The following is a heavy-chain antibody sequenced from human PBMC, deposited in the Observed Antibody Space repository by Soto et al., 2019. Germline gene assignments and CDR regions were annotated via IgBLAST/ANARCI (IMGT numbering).Heavy chain of an antibody. J-gene: IGHJ4*01. CDR2: ISYDGTEE. D-gene: IGHD3-3*02. CDR3: AKGRFDVVTISPFDH. V-gene: IGHV3-30*18. CDR1: GFTFSSFG. Sequence: XGSLGLSCAASGFTFSSFGMHGVRQAPGKGLEWVAVISYDGTEEKYADSVKGRATVSRDNSKNTVYLQMNRLRGDDSAIYYCAKGRFDVVTISPFDHWGQGTLVTVSS.